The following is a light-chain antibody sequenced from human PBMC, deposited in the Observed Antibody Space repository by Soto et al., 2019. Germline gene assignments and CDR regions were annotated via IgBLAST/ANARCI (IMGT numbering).Light chain of an antibody. Sequence: EIVLTQSPGTLSLSPGESATLSCRASQSIRSSYLAWYQQTPGQAPRLLIYDASSRAAGIPDRISGSGSGTDFTLTISGLEPEDFGVYYYQQYGGSPRTFGQGTKVEIK. J-gene: IGKJ1*01. V-gene: IGKV3-20*01. CDR1: QSIRSSY. CDR3: QQYGGSPRT. CDR2: DAS.